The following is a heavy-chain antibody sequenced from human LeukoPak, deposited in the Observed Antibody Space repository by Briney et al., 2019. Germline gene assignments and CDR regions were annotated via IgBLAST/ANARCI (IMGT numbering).Heavy chain of an antibody. D-gene: IGHD1-26*01. CDR3: ARDSGWEVVLYASEI. CDR2: ISAYNGNT. CDR1: GYTFTSYG. Sequence: GASVKVSCKASGYTFTSYGTSWVRQAPGQGLEWMGWISAYNGNTNYAQRFEGWVTMTRDTSMSTVYMELSRLKSDDTAVYYCARDSGWEVVLYASEIWGQGTMVTVSS. J-gene: IGHJ3*02. V-gene: IGHV1-18*01.